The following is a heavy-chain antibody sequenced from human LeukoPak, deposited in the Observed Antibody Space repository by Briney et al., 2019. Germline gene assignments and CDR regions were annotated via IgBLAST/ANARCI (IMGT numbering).Heavy chain of an antibody. CDR3: ARVGVDRYCSGGSCYSGVWFDP. V-gene: IGHV4-59*12. Sequence: PSEALSLTCTVSGGSISSYYWSWIRQPPGKGLEWIGYIYYSGSTNYNPSLKSRVTISVDTSKNQFSLKLSSVTAADTAVYYCARVGVDRYCSGGSCYSGVWFDPWGQGTLVTVSS. J-gene: IGHJ5*02. D-gene: IGHD2-15*01. CDR2: IYYSGST. CDR1: GGSISSYY.